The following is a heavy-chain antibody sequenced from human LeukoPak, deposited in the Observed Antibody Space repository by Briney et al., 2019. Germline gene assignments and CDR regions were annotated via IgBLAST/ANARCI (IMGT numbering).Heavy chain of an antibody. Sequence: PGGSLRLSCAASRFTLSTYEMNWVRQAPGKGLEWVSYISGSGSSIYYADSVKGRFTISRDNAKNSLYLQMNSLRVEDTALYYCARGARGAAEAWGGHYYMDVWGKGTTVTISS. V-gene: IGHV3-48*03. D-gene: IGHD6-13*01. CDR3: ARGARGAAEAWGGHYYMDV. CDR2: ISGSGSSI. J-gene: IGHJ6*03. CDR1: RFTLSTYE.